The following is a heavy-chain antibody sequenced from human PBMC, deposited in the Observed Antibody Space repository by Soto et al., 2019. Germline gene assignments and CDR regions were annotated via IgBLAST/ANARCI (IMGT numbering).Heavy chain of an antibody. CDR2: ISSSGSTI. CDR1: GFTFSDYY. V-gene: IGHV3-11*01. J-gene: IGHJ4*02. D-gene: IGHD1-26*01. Sequence: PGGSLRLSCAASGFTFSDYYMSWIRQAPGKGLEWVSYISSSGSTIYYADSVKGRFTISRGNAKNSLYLQMNSLRAEDTAVYYCARDRSRTEPKYYFDYWGQGTLVTVSS. CDR3: ARDRSRTEPKYYFDY.